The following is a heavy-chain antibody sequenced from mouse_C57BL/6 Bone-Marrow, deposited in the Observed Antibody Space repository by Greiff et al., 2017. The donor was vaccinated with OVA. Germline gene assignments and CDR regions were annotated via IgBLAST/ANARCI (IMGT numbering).Heavy chain of an antibody. J-gene: IGHJ2*01. CDR1: GYTFTSYW. V-gene: IGHV1-59*01. D-gene: IGHD1-1*01. CDR2: IDPSDSYT. CDR3: ASYYYGSSDY. Sequence: QVQLQQPGAELVRPGTSVKLSCKASGYTFTSYWMHWVKQRPGQGLEWIGVIDPSDSYTNYNQKFKGKATLTVDTSSSTAYMQLSSLRSEDSAVYYCASYYYGSSDYWGQGTTLTVSS.